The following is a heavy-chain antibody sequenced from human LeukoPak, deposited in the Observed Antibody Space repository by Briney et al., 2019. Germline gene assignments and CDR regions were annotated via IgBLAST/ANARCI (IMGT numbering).Heavy chain of an antibody. CDR3: ARVSGYDWESFYDY. CDR2: IYYSGST. Sequence: SETLSLTCTVSGGSTSSYYWSWIRQPPGKGLEWIGYIYYSGSTNYNPSLKSRVTISVDTSKNQFSLKLNSVTAADTAVYYCARVSGYDWESFYDYWGQGTLVTVSS. CDR1: GGSTSSYY. J-gene: IGHJ4*02. D-gene: IGHD5-12*01. V-gene: IGHV4-59*01.